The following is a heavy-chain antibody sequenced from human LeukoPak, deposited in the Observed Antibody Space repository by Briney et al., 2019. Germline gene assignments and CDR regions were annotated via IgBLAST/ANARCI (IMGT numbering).Heavy chain of an antibody. CDR1: GGSFSGYY. Sequence: SETLSLTCAVYGGSFSGYYWSWIRQPPGKGLEWIGEINHSGSTNYNPSLKSRVTISVDTSKNQFSLKLSSVTAADTAVYYCARGYPIVVVPAAGGDGMDVWGQGTTVTVSS. V-gene: IGHV4-34*01. CDR3: ARGYPIVVVPAAGGDGMDV. CDR2: INHSGST. D-gene: IGHD2-2*01. J-gene: IGHJ6*02.